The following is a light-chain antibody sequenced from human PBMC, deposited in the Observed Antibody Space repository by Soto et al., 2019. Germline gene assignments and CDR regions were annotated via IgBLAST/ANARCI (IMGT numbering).Light chain of an antibody. CDR3: QQVDVYPST. Sequence: DIQITQSPSSVSASVGDRVTITCRASQGISSWLAWYQQKPGKAPNLLIYAASTLQSGVPSRFSGGGSGTDFTLTIDRLQPEDFATYYCQQVDVYPSTFGGGTKVDIK. CDR2: AAS. V-gene: IGKV1-12*02. J-gene: IGKJ4*01. CDR1: QGISSW.